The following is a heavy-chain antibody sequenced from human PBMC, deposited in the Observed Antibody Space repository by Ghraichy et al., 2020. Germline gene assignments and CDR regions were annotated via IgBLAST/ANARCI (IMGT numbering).Heavy chain of an antibody. CDR2: IRYDGSNK. V-gene: IGHV3-30*02. Sequence: LSLTCAASGFTFSSYGMHWVRQAPGKGLEWVAFIRYDGSNKYYADSVKGRFTISRDNSKNTLYLQMNSLRAEDTAVYYCAKDSITMVRGVTNPSLDYWGQGTLVTVSS. CDR3: AKDSITMVRGVTNPSLDY. D-gene: IGHD3-10*01. CDR1: GFTFSSYG. J-gene: IGHJ4*02.